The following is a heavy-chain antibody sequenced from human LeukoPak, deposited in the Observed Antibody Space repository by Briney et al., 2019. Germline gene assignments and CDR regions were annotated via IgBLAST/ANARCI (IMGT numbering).Heavy chain of an antibody. J-gene: IGHJ4*02. Sequence: ASVKVSCKASGYTFTAYYMHWVRQAPGQGLEWMGWINPNSGGTNYAQKFQGRVTMTRDTSISTAYMELSRLRPDDTAVYYCARDRVAVPAAFDYWGQGTLVTVSS. CDR3: ARDRVAVPAAFDY. V-gene: IGHV1-2*02. D-gene: IGHD2-2*01. CDR2: INPNSGGT. CDR1: GYTFTAYY.